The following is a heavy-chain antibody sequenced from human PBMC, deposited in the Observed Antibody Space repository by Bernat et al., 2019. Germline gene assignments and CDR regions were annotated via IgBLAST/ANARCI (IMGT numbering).Heavy chain of an antibody. Sequence: QVQLQESGPGLVKPSQTLSLTCTVSGGSISSGDYYWSWIRQHPGKGLEWIGYIYYSGSTNYNPSLKSRVTISVDTSKNQFSLKLSSVTTADTAVYYCARIVVVPAAMAYWYFDLWGRGTLVTVSS. V-gene: IGHV4-30-4*01. CDR3: ARIVVVPAAMAYWYFDL. J-gene: IGHJ2*01. CDR1: GGSISSGDYY. CDR2: IYYSGST. D-gene: IGHD2-2*01.